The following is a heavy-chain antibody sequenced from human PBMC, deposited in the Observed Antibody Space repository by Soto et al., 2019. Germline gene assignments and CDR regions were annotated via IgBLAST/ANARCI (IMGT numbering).Heavy chain of an antibody. J-gene: IGHJ3*02. D-gene: IGHD3-16*01. Sequence: EVQLLESGGSLVQPGGSLRLPCAASGFTFSSYAMTWVRQAPGKGLEWISGINGGGGSTYYADSVKGRFTISRDNSKNTLYLQMNSLRAEDTAVYYCATLRWGGDAFDIWGQGTMVTVSS. CDR1: GFTFSSYA. CDR2: INGGGGST. CDR3: ATLRWGGDAFDI. V-gene: IGHV3-23*01.